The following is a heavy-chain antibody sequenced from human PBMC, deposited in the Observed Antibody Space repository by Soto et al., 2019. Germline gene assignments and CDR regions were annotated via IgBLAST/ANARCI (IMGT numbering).Heavy chain of an antibody. V-gene: IGHV4-4*07. CDR1: GGSISSYY. D-gene: IGHD3-10*01. CDR3: ARGEEESFGELLFGFYY. CDR2: IYTSGST. J-gene: IGHJ4*02. Sequence: TLSLTCTVSGGSISSYYWSWIRQPAGKGLEWIGRIYTSGSTNYNPSLKSRVTMSVDTSKNQFSLKLSSVTAADTAVYYCARGEEESFGELLFGFYYWGQGTLVTVSS.